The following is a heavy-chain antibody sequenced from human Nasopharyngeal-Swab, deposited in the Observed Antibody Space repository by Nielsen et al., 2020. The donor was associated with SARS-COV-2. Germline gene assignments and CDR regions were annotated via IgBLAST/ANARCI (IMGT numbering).Heavy chain of an antibody. Sequence: LKISCASSGFTFSSYAMLWVRQPPGQGLEWVAVSSYDGRNKYYADSVKGRFTIGRDNSMNTQYLQMHSLRAEDTGVYYCVTSTPRSYDFWSGYGSWGQGTLVTVSS. CDR3: VTSTPRSYDFWSGYGS. V-gene: IGHV3-30-3*01. D-gene: IGHD3-3*01. J-gene: IGHJ4*02. CDR2: SSYDGRNK. CDR1: GFTFSSYA.